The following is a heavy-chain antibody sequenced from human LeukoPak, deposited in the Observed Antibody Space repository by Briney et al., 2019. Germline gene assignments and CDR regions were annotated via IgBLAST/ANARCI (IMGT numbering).Heavy chain of an antibody. CDR1: GFTFSSYS. D-gene: IGHD1-1*01. CDR2: ISSSSSTI. J-gene: IGHJ4*02. CDR3: ARGTATGTRQPFDY. V-gene: IGHV3-48*04. Sequence: GGSLRLSFAASGFTFSSYSMNWVRQAPGKGLEWVSYISSSSSTIYYADSVKGRFTISRDNAKNSLYLQMNSLRAEDAAIYYCARGTATGTRQPFDYWGQGALVTVSS.